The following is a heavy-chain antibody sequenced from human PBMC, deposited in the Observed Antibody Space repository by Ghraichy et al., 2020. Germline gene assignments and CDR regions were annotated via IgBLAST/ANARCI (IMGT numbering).Heavy chain of an antibody. D-gene: IGHD2-2*01. J-gene: IGHJ4*02. CDR1: GYTFTTYA. CDR3: ARRVSSTRCCNFDY. Sequence: ASVKVSCKASGYTFTTYAMNWVRQAPGQGLEWMGWINTNTGNPTYAQGFTGRFVFSLDTSVSTAYLQISSLEAEDTAVYYCARRVSSTRCCNFDYWGQGTLVTVSS. V-gene: IGHV7-4-1*02. CDR2: INTNTGNP.